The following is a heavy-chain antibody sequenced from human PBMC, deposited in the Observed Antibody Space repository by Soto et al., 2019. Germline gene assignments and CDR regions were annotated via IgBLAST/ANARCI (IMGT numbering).Heavy chain of an antibody. CDR3: ARASDTTWYNWFDP. D-gene: IGHD2-8*02. V-gene: IGHV1-69*01. CDR2: IIPIFGTT. J-gene: IGHJ5*02. CDR1: GGTFSTNG. Sequence: QVQLVQSGAEVKKPGSSVKVSCRTSGGTFSTNGISWVRQAPGQGLGWMGGIIPIFGTTNYAHKFRGRVTITADESTSTVYMELSSLRSEDTAVYYCARASDTTWYNWFDPWGQGTLVTVSS.